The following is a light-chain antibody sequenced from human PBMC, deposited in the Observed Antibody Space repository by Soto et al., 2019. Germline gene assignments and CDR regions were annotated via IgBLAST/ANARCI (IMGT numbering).Light chain of an antibody. J-gene: IGKJ1*01. CDR3: QQYYISPWT. CDR2: WAS. V-gene: IGKV4-1*01. CDR1: PSVTNH. Sequence: EIVLTQSPATLSLSPGERATLSCRASPSVTNHLAWYQQKPGQPPKLLIYWASTRESGVPDRFSGSGSGTDFILTISSLQPEDVAAYYCQQYYISPWTFGQGTKVDIK.